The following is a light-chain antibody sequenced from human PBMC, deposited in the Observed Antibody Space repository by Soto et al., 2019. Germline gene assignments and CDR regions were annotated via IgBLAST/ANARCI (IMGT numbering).Light chain of an antibody. V-gene: IGKV3-11*01. Sequence: EIVLTQSPATLSLSPGERATITCRASQSLGSNNLAWFQQKPGQAPRLLIYGTSRKATGIPARFSGSGSGTDFTLTISSLEPEDVAAYYCQKRNSWPVTFGGGTKVEIK. J-gene: IGKJ4*01. CDR1: QSLGSNN. CDR2: GTS. CDR3: QKRNSWPVT.